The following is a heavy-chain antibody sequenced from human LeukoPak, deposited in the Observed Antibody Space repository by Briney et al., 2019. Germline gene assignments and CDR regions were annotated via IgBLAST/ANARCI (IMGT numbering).Heavy chain of an antibody. CDR3: AREHCGGGDCYHNWFDP. CDR2: IYYSGST. Sequence: SETLSLTCTVSGGSVSSGSYYWSWIRQPPGKGLEWIGYIYYSGSTNYNPSLKSRVTISVDTSKNQFSLKLSSVTAADTAVYYCAREHCGGGDCYHNWFDPWGQGTLVTVSS. V-gene: IGHV4-61*01. J-gene: IGHJ5*02. D-gene: IGHD2-21*02. CDR1: GGSVSSGSYY.